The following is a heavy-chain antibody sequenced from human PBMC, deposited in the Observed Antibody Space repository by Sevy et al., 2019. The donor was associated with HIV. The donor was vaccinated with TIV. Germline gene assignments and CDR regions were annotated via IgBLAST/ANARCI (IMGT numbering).Heavy chain of an antibody. CDR3: VRMTGYEILSGHNWFDP. V-gene: IGHV4-38-2*01. D-gene: IGHD3-9*01. J-gene: IGHJ5*02. Sequence: SETLSLTCSVSDYSLSGVDYWAWIRQPPGQGLEWIGCISHSQTYYHPSLKSRVTISIDTKNQFSLKLRSVTAADTAVYYCVRMTGYEILSGHNWFDPWGQGILVTVSS. CDR1: DYSLSGVDY. CDR2: ISHSQT.